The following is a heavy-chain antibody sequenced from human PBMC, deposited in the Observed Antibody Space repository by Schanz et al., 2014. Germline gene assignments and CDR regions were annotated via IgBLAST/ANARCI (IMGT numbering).Heavy chain of an antibody. Sequence: EVQLVESGGGWVQPGGSLRLSCAASGFTFSDYSMNWVRQAPGKGPEWVSYIRSSSTPIYYADSVKGRFTISRDNAKNFLYLQMNSLRAEDTAVYYCARLDPYCRSGTCSRAFDFWGQGTLVTVSS. CDR3: ARLDPYCRSGTCSRAFDF. D-gene: IGHD2-15*01. CDR1: GFTFSDYS. J-gene: IGHJ4*02. V-gene: IGHV3-48*01. CDR2: IRSSSTPI.